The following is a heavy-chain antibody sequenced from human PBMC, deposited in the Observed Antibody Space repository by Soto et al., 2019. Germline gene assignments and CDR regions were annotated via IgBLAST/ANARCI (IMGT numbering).Heavy chain of an antibody. J-gene: IGHJ6*02. CDR1: GGSVSSGSYY. CDR2: IYYSGST. V-gene: IGHV4-61*01. D-gene: IGHD3-10*01. CDR3: ARVSGGSGSYYLSIGLYDYYYGMDV. Sequence: TSETLPLTCTVSGGSVSSGSYYWSWIRQPPGKGLEWIGYIYYSGSTNYNPSLKSRVTISVDTSKNQFSLKLSSVTAADTAVYYCARVSGGSGSYYLSIGLYDYYYGMDVWGQGTTVTVSS.